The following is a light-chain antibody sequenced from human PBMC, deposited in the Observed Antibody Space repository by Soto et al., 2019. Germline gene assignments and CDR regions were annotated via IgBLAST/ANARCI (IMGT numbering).Light chain of an antibody. CDR2: DAS. Sequence: DIQLTQSPSSLSASVGETVTVTCQASQDISVYLNWYQEKPGKAPTLLIYDASNLKTRVPSRFSGLGSGTHFTLTISNLQPEDIATYFCQHYDDVLVTFGGGTKVEI. J-gene: IGKJ4*01. CDR3: QHYDDVLVT. CDR1: QDISVY. V-gene: IGKV1-33*01.